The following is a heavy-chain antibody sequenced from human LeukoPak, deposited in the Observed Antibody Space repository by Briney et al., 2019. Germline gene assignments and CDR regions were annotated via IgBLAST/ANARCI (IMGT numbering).Heavy chain of an antibody. Sequence: GGSLRLSCEGSGFTFSNYWMGWVRQAPGKGLQWVANIKTDGSEKYYVDSVKGRFTISRDNAKNSLYLQMNSLRAEDTAVYYCARDRTAAWTDDAFGIWGQETMVTVSS. CDR3: ARDRTAAWTDDAFGI. CDR1: GFTFSNYW. J-gene: IGHJ3*02. D-gene: IGHD6-13*01. CDR2: IKTDGSEK. V-gene: IGHV3-7*01.